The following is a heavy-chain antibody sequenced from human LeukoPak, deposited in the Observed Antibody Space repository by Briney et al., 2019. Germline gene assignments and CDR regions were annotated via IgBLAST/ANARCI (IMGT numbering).Heavy chain of an antibody. CDR3: ARGSDTAAGLY. CDR2: INHSGST. CDR1: GGSFSGYY. D-gene: IGHD6-13*01. Sequence: KPSETLSLTCAVYGGSFSGYYWSWIRQPPGKVLEWIGEINHSGSTNYNPSLKSRVSISVDSSKNQFSLKVSSVTAADTAVYYCARGSDTAAGLYWGQGTLVTVSS. V-gene: IGHV4-34*01. J-gene: IGHJ4*02.